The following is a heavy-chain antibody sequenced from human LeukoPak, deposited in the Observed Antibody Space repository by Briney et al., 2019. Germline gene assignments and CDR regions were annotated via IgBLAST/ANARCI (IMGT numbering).Heavy chain of an antibody. CDR1: DGSISSYY. CDR3: ARATYISSRASQLGY. CDR2: IHSSGTT. D-gene: IGHD6-13*01. J-gene: IGHJ4*02. Sequence: SETLSLTCIVADGSISSYYWSWIRQPPGKGLEWMGYIHSSGTTNYSPSLKSRITMSLDTSKNQFSLRLRSVTAADTAMYYCARATYISSRASQLGYWGQGTLVTVSS. V-gene: IGHV4-59*01.